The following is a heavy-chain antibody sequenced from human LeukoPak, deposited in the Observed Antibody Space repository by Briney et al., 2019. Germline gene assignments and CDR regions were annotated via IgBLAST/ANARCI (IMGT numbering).Heavy chain of an antibody. D-gene: IGHD6-19*01. CDR1: GLIFHNYA. CDR2: ISWNRASI. Sequence: TGGSLRLSCAGSGLIFHNYAMQWVRQPPGKGVEWVSGISWNRASIHHADSVKGRLTISRDNAKNSLYLQMHSLRVEDTAFYYCAKDNRRHYTSGPNPDSLHWGQGALVTVSS. J-gene: IGHJ4*02. V-gene: IGHV3-9*01. CDR3: AKDNRRHYTSGPNPDSLH.